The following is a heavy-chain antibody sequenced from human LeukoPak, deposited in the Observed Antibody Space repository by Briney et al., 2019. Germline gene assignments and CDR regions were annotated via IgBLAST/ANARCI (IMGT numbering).Heavy chain of an antibody. CDR2: IRASGGAT. CDR1: GFTFSNHA. D-gene: IGHD4-17*01. CDR3: AKNRGDYDPEYFQH. V-gene: IGHV3-23*01. Sequence: GGSLRLSCAASGFTFSNHAMSWVRQAPGKGLEWVSNIRASGGATYYADSVKGRFTISRDNSKNTLYLQMNSLRAEDTAVYCCAKNRGDYDPEYFQHWGQGTLVTVSS. J-gene: IGHJ1*01.